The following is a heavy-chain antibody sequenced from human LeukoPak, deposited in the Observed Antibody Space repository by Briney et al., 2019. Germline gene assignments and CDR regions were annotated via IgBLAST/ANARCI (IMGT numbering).Heavy chain of an antibody. V-gene: IGHV4-59*01. CDR1: GGSISSYY. D-gene: IGHD3-22*01. Sequence: PSETLSLTCTVSGGSISSYYWSWIRQPPGKGLEWIGYIYYSGSTNYSPSLKSRVTISVDTSKNQFSLKLSSVTAADTAVYYCAREVTDDSSGYYDWYFDLWGRGTLVTVSS. CDR3: AREVTDDSSGYYDWYFDL. J-gene: IGHJ2*01. CDR2: IYYSGST.